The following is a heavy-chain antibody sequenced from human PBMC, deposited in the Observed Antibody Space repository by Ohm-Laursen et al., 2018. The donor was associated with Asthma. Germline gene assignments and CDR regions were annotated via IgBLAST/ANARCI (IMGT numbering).Heavy chain of an antibody. J-gene: IGHJ3*01. CDR1: GFSVSRHF. V-gene: IGHV3-53*01. CDR2: IYPGGAT. CDR3: ARGQGSGDISGSDPFDL. D-gene: IGHD3-10*01. Sequence: SLRLSCAASGFSVSRHFMNWIRQGPEKGLEWVSDIYPGGATIYADPVKGRFTISRDDSKNTLNLQMSSLRGDDTAVYYCARGQGSGDISGSDPFDLWGQGKTVIVSS.